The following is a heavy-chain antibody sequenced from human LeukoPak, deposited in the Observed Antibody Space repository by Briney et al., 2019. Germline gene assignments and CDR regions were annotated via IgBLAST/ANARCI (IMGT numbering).Heavy chain of an antibody. Sequence: GASVKVSCKASGYTFTSYEINWVRQATGQGLEWMGWTNPNSSNTGYAQKLQCRVTMTRNTSISTAYMQLSSLRSEDTAVYYCSRGLYYDSSCEVDDWGQGTLVTVSS. V-gene: IGHV1-8*01. CDR3: SRGLYYDSSCEVDD. CDR2: TNPNSSNT. J-gene: IGHJ4*02. CDR1: GYTFTSYE. D-gene: IGHD3-22*01.